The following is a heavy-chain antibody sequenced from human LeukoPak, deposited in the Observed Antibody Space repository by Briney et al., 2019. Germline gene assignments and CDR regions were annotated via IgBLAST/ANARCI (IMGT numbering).Heavy chain of an antibody. V-gene: IGHV1-18*03. CDR1: GYTFTSYG. J-gene: IGHJ4*02. CDR2: ISAYNGNT. CDR3: ARDYMTFVVVPAAGGSDY. D-gene: IGHD2-2*01. Sequence: ASVKVSCKASGYTFTSYGISWVRQAPGQGLEWMGWISAYNGNTNYAQKLQGRVTMTTDTSTSTAYMELRSLRSDDMAVYYCARDYMTFVVVPAAGGSDYWGQGTLVTVSS.